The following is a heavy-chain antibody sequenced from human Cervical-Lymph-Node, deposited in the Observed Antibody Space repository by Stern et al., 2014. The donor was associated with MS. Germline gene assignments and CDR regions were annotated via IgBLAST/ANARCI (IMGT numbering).Heavy chain of an antibody. Sequence: EVQLVQSGGGLIQPGGSLRLSCAASGFTVSSNYMSWVRQAPGQGLEWVSFIYSGGSTYYADSVKGRFTISRDNSKNTLYLQMNSLRAEDTAVYYCARDSSGYNYFDSWGQGTLVTVSS. J-gene: IGHJ4*02. V-gene: IGHV3-53*01. CDR3: ARDSSGYNYFDS. CDR2: IYSGGST. CDR1: GFTVSSNY. D-gene: IGHD5-24*01.